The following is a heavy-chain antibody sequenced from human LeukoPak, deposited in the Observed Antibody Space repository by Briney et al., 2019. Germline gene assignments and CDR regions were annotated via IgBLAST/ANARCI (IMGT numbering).Heavy chain of an antibody. Sequence: ASVKVSCKASGYTFTGYYMHWVRQAPGQGLEWMGWINPNSGGTNYAQKFQGWVTMTRDTSISTAYMELSRLRSDDTAVYYCAREAIAAAGTKGMDYWGQGTLVTVSS. J-gene: IGHJ4*02. CDR2: INPNSGGT. D-gene: IGHD6-13*01. CDR3: AREAIAAAGTKGMDY. CDR1: GYTFTGYY. V-gene: IGHV1-2*04.